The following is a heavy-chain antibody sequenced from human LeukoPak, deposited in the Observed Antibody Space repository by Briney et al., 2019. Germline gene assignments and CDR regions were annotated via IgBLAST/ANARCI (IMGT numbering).Heavy chain of an antibody. CDR1: GGTFSSYA. CDR2: IIPIFGTA. Sequence: ASVKVSCKASGGTFSSYAFSWVRQAPGQGLEWMGGIIPIFGTANYAQKFQGRVTITTDESTSTAYMELSSLRSEDTAVYYCARLNVVVPAAIPDYNWFDPWGQGTLVTVSS. CDR3: ARLNVVVPAAIPDYNWFDP. D-gene: IGHD2-2*02. J-gene: IGHJ5*02. V-gene: IGHV1-69*05.